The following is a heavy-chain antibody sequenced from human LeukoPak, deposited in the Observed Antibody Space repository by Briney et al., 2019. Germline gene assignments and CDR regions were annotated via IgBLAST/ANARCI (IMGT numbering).Heavy chain of an antibody. J-gene: IGHJ4*02. CDR2: IYYSGGT. V-gene: IGHV4-39*01. Sequence: KPSETLSLTCTVSGGSISSSSYYWGWIRQPPGKGLEWIGTIYYSGGTYYNLSLDSRVTISVDTSKNQFSLRLSSVTAADTAVYYCARHAYRSGWLDFWGQGTLVTVSS. D-gene: IGHD6-19*01. CDR3: ARHAYRSGWLDF. CDR1: GGSISSSSYY.